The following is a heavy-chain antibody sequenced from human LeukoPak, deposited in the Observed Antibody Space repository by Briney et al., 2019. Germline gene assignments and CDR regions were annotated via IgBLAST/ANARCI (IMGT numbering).Heavy chain of an antibody. CDR1: GFTVRSNY. D-gene: IGHD3-9*01. J-gene: IGHJ6*03. V-gene: IGHV3-53*01. CDR2: IYSGGST. Sequence: PGGPLRLSCAASGFTVRSNYMSWVRQAPGKGLEWVSVIYSGGSTYYADSVKGRFTISRDNSKNTLYLQMNSLRAEDTAVYYCARGVRYFDRGYNYYYMDVWGKGTTVTVSS. CDR3: ARGVRYFDRGYNYYYMDV.